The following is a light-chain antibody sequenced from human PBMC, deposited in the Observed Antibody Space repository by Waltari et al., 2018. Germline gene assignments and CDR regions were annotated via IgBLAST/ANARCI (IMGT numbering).Light chain of an antibody. CDR1: DLGNRY. V-gene: IGLV3-1*01. J-gene: IGLJ2*01. Sequence: SYELTQAASVSVSPGQTANITCSGDDLGNRYASWYQQNPSQSPVLVMYQESRRPPGVADRFAGSNAGNTATLTIGGTQAMVEADYYCQAWDSDTYVVFGGGTKLTVL. CDR2: QES. CDR3: QAWDSDTYVV.